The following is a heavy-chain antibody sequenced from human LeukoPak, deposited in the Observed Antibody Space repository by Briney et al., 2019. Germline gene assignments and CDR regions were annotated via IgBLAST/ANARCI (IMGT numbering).Heavy chain of an antibody. D-gene: IGHD5-24*01. CDR2: ISSSSTI. Sequence: GGSLRLSCAASGFTFSNAWMSWVRQAPGKGLEWVSYISSSSTIYYADSVKGRFTISRDNAKNSLYLQMNSLRAEDTAVYYCARADEDGYNYFDYWGQGTLVTVSS. V-gene: IGHV3-69-1*01. CDR3: ARADEDGYNYFDY. J-gene: IGHJ4*02. CDR1: GFTFSNAW.